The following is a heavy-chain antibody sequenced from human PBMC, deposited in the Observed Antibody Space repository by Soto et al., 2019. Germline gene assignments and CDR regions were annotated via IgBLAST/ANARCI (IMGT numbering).Heavy chain of an antibody. J-gene: IGHJ5*02. CDR2: IYYSGST. CDR1: GGSISSGGYY. D-gene: IGHD2-15*01. Sequence: QVQLQESGPGLVKPSQTLSLTCTVSGGSISSGGYYWSWIRQHPGQGLEWNGYIYYSGSTYYHPSLKRLVTTSVDTSKNQFALKLSSVTAADTAVYYCARVRYCSGGSCSPRFDTWGQGPLVTVSS. V-gene: IGHV4-31*01. CDR3: ARVRYCSGGSCSPRFDT.